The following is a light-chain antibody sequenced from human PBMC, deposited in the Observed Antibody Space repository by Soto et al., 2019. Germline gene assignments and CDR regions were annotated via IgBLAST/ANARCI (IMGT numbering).Light chain of an antibody. CDR1: QSVSGN. CDR2: AAA. CDR3: QHYNKWPYT. J-gene: IGKJ2*01. V-gene: IGKV3-15*01. Sequence: EIVMTQSPVTLSVSPGERVTLSCRASQSVSGNLAWYQQKPGRAPRLLIYAAAARATGIPARFSGSGSGTEFTLTIPSLQSEDFGFYYCQHYNKWPYTFGQGTKVDIK.